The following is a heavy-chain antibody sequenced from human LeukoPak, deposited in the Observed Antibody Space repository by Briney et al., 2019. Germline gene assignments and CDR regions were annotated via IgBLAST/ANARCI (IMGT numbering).Heavy chain of an antibody. Sequence: ASVKVSCKASGYTFTSYAMHWVRQAPGQRLEWMGWINAGNGNTKYSQKFQGRVTITRDTSASTAYMGLSSLRSEDTAVYYCARGGIVVVPAAYFDYWGQGTLVTVSS. CDR1: GYTFTSYA. D-gene: IGHD2-2*01. V-gene: IGHV1-3*01. CDR3: ARGGIVVVPAAYFDY. J-gene: IGHJ4*02. CDR2: INAGNGNT.